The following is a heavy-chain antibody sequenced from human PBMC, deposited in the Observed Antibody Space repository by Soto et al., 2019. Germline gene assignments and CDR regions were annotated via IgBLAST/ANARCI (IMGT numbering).Heavy chain of an antibody. CDR1: GGTFSSYA. CDR3: ARPQQNYYDSSGYYFGAFDI. CDR2: IIPIFGTA. D-gene: IGHD3-22*01. J-gene: IGHJ3*02. V-gene: IGHV1-69*13. Sequence: GASVKVSCKASGGTFSSYAISWMRQAPGQGLEWMGGIIPIFGTANYAQKFQGRVTITADESTSTAYMELSSLRSEDTAVYYCARPQQNYYDSSGYYFGAFDIWGQGTMVTVSS.